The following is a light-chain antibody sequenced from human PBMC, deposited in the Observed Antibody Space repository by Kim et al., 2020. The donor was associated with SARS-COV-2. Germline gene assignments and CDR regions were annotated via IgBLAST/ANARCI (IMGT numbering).Light chain of an antibody. CDR2: AAS. CDR3: QRYGSSVT. J-gene: IGKJ3*01. Sequence: EIVLTQSPGTLSLSPGERATLSCRASQSVSSNYLAWYQQKPGQAPRLLIYAASSRATGIPDRFSGSGSGPDFTLTISRLEPEDFAVYYCQRYGSSVTFGPGTKVDIK. V-gene: IGKV3-20*01. CDR1: QSVSSNY.